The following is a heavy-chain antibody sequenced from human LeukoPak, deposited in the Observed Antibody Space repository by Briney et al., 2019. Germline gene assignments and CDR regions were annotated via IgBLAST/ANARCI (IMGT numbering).Heavy chain of an antibody. CDR3: ARLADPGYLFDY. CDR2: IYYSGST. Sequence: SETLSLTCTVSGGSISSYYWSWIRQPPGKGLEWIGYIYYSGSTNYNPSLKSRVTISVDTSKNQLSLKLSSVTAADTAVYYCARLADPGYLFDYWGQGTLVTVSS. J-gene: IGHJ4*02. D-gene: IGHD2-15*01. V-gene: IGHV4-59*01. CDR1: GGSISSYY.